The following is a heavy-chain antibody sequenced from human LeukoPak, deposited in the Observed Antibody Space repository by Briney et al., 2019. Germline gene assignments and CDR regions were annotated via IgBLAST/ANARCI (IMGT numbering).Heavy chain of an antibody. CDR3: AKRMGYCSSTSCYAAGLDY. J-gene: IGHJ4*02. CDR2: ISGSGGST. V-gene: IGHV3-23*01. D-gene: IGHD2-2*01. CDR1: GFTFSSYA. Sequence: PGGSLRLSCAASGFTFSSYAMSWVRQAPGKGLEWVSAISGSGGSTYYADSVKGRFTISRDNSKNTLYLQMNSLRAEDTAVYYCAKRMGYCSSTSCYAAGLDYWGQGTLVTVSS.